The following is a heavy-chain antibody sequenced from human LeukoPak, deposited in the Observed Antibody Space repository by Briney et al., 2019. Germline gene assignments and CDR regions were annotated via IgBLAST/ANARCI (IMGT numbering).Heavy chain of an antibody. V-gene: IGHV1-69*04. D-gene: IGHD3-16*02. CDR2: VIPILGIA. J-gene: IGHJ4*02. Sequence: ASEKVSCKASGGTFSSYAISWVRQGPGQGHELMGRVIPILGIANYAQEFQGRVTITADKSTSTAYIELSSPRSEDTAVYYCARDSFIMITFGGVIADIDYWGQGTLVTVSS. CDR3: ARDSFIMITFGGVIADIDY. CDR1: GGTFSSYA.